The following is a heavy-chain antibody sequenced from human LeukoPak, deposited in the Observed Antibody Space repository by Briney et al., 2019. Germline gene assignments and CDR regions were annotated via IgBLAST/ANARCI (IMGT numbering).Heavy chain of an antibody. D-gene: IGHD5-12*01. CDR1: GGTFSSYA. CDR3: ARDSGYSGYDSVYFDY. V-gene: IGHV1-69*10. CDR2: IIPILGIA. Sequence: ASVKVSCKASGGTFSSYAMSWVRHARGQGRDWMGRIIPILGIANYAQKFQGRVTITADKSTSTAYMELSSLRSEDTAVYYCARDSGYSGYDSVYFDYWGQGTLVTVSS. J-gene: IGHJ4*02.